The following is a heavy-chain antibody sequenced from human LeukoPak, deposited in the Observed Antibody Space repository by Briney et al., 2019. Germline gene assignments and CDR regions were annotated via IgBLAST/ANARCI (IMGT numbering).Heavy chain of an antibody. J-gene: IGHJ4*02. V-gene: IGHV3-23*01. CDR1: GFTLSSYA. Sequence: GGSLRLSCAASGFTLSSYAMSWVRQAPGKGLEWVSAISGSGGSTYYADSVKGRFTISRDNSKNTLYLRMNSLRAEDTAVYYCAKDRVAVAGTPLYYFDYWGQGTLVTVSS. CDR2: ISGSGGST. D-gene: IGHD6-19*01. CDR3: AKDRVAVAGTPLYYFDY.